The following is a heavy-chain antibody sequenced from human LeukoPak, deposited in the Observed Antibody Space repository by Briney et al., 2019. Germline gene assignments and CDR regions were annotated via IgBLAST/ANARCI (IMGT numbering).Heavy chain of an antibody. J-gene: IGHJ4*02. Sequence: GGSLRLSCAASGLSFSTYSMSWVRQAPGEGLEWVSSISSNSGSIYQADSVKGRFTISRDNAKNSLYLQMNSLRAEDTAVYYCARGGSSDWYLGFYWGQGTLVTVSS. V-gene: IGHV3-21*01. CDR1: GLSFSTYS. D-gene: IGHD6-19*01. CDR2: ISSNSGSI. CDR3: ARGGSSDWYLGFY.